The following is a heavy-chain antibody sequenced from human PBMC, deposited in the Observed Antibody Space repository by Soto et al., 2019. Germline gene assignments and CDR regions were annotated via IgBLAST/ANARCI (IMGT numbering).Heavy chain of an antibody. CDR1: GFTFSNAW. D-gene: IGHD3-3*01. Sequence: GGSLRLSCAASGFTFSNAWRNWVRQAPGKGLEWVGRIKSKTDGGTKDYAAPGKGRFTISRDDSKNTMYLQMNSLKTEDTAVYYCTYFDFWSGYSYLVGYGMDVWGQGTTVTVSS. V-gene: IGHV3-15*07. CDR3: TYFDFWSGYSYLVGYGMDV. J-gene: IGHJ6*02. CDR2: IKSKTDGGTK.